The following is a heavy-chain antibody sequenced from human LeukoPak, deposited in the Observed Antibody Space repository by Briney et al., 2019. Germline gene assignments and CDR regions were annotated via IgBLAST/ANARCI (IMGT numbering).Heavy chain of an antibody. CDR2: IWYDGSNK. Sequence: GRSLRLSCAASGFTFSSYGMHWVRQAPGKGLEWVAVIWYDGSNKYYADSVKGRFTISRDNSKNTLYLQMNSLRAEDTAVYYCARDFSQYYYDSSGAFDPWGQGTLVTVSS. D-gene: IGHD3-22*01. J-gene: IGHJ5*02. CDR3: ARDFSQYYYDSSGAFDP. CDR1: GFTFSSYG. V-gene: IGHV3-33*01.